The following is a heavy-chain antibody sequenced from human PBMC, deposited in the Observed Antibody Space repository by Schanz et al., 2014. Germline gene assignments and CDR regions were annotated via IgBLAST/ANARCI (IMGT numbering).Heavy chain of an antibody. CDR2: INPSDGST. J-gene: IGHJ4*02. V-gene: IGHV1-46*01. Sequence: QVQLVQSGAEVKKPGASVKVSCKAPGYSFTSYYMHWVRQAPGQGLEWMGIINPSDGSTSHAQKFQGRVTMTRDTSTSTVYMDLSSLRSEDTAVYYCARGRVVPAAPEFDYWGQGILVTVSS. CDR1: GYSFTSYY. D-gene: IGHD2-2*01. CDR3: ARGRVVPAAPEFDY.